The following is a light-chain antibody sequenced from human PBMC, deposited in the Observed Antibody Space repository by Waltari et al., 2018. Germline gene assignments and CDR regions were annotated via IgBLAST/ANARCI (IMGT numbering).Light chain of an antibody. CDR1: SLRTYY. CDR3: NSRDSSGNHVL. Sequence: SSELTQDPAVSVALGQTVRITCQGDSLRTYYASWYQQKPGQAPILVTYGKNNRPSGIPHRFSGSNSGNTATLTISGAQAEDEADYYCNSRDSSGNHVLFGGGTKLTVL. J-gene: IGLJ2*01. V-gene: IGLV3-19*01. CDR2: GKN.